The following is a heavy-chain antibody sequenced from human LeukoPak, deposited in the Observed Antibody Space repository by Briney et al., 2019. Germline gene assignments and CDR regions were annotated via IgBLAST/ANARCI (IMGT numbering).Heavy chain of an antibody. CDR1: GFTFSSYG. V-gene: IGHV3-33*03. CDR2: IWYDGSNK. Sequence: GGSLRLSCAASGFTFSSYGMHWVRQAPGKGLEWVAVIWYDGSNKYYADSVKGRFTISRDNAKTSLYLQMNSLRVEDTAVYYCASGYGMDVWGQGTTVTVSS. CDR3: ASGYGMDV. J-gene: IGHJ6*02.